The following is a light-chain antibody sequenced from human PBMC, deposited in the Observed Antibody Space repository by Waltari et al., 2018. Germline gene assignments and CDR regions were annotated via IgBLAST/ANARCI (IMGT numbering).Light chain of an antibody. J-gene: IGLJ3*02. CDR3: AAWDSSLNGFWA. Sequence: QSVLTQPPSASGTPGQRVTISCSGSSSNIGTNTVTWYQQLPGTAPNLLIYVNNQRPSGVPGRFSGSKSGTSASLAISWLQSEDEADYYCAAWDSSLNGFWAFGGGTKLTVL. CDR2: VNN. CDR1: SSNIGTNT. V-gene: IGLV1-44*01.